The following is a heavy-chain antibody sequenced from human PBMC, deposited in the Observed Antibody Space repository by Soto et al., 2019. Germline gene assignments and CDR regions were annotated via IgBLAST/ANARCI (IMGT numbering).Heavy chain of an antibody. J-gene: IGHJ4*02. CDR1: GGSISSFY. V-gene: IGHV4-59*01. D-gene: IGHD4-17*01. Sequence: SETLSLTCTVSGGSISSFYWSWIRQPPGKGLEWIGYIYYYGNTNYNPSLKSRVTISVDTSKSQFSLKLSSVTAADTAVYYCARDPRIYSDPYYFDYWGQGTLVTVSS. CDR3: ARDPRIYSDPYYFDY. CDR2: IYYYGNT.